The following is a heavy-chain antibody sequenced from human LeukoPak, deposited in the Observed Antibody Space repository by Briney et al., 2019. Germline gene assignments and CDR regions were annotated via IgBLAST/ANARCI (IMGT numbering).Heavy chain of an antibody. CDR1: GYTFTGYY. Sequence: GASVKVSCKASGYTFTGYYMHWVRQAPGQGLEWMGWINPNSGGTNYAQKFQGRVTMTRDTSISTAYMELSRLRSDDTAVYYCARDLPLYSSSWYTDAFDIWGQGTMVTVSS. CDR3: ARDLPLYSSSWYTDAFDI. J-gene: IGHJ3*02. V-gene: IGHV1-2*02. D-gene: IGHD6-13*01. CDR2: INPNSGGT.